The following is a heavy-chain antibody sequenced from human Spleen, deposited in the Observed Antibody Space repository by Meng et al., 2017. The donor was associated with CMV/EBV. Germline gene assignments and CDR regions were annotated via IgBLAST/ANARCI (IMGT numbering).Heavy chain of an antibody. CDR2: INENGRTK. D-gene: IGHD3-3*01. Sequence: FSVYYMTWIRQAPGKGLEWVSYINENGRTKYYTDSVKGRFTISRDNAKKSLFLQMSDLRAEDTAVYYCARDPDNLRFLDSSIYPLFDYWGQGALVTVSS. J-gene: IGHJ4*02. CDR1: FSVYY. CDR3: ARDPDNLRFLDSSIYPLFDY. V-gene: IGHV3-11*01.